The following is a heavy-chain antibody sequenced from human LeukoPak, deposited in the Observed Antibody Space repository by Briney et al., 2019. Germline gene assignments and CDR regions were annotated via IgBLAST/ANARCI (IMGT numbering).Heavy chain of an antibody. Sequence: GGSLRLSCAASGFTFSSYGMHWVRQAPGKGLEWVALISYDGSNKYYADSVKGRFTISRDNSKNTLYLQMNSLTAEDTAVYYCAKGDLVVLSRNYFDYWGQGTLVTVSS. CDR2: ISYDGSNK. CDR1: GFTFSSYG. V-gene: IGHV3-30*18. J-gene: IGHJ4*02. CDR3: AKGDLVVLSRNYFDY. D-gene: IGHD3-22*01.